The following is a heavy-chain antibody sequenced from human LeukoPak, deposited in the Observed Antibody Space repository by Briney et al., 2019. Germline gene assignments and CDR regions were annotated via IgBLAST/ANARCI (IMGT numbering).Heavy chain of an antibody. CDR2: IYSGGST. CDR3: AKASYTRGAFDY. Sequence: GGSLRLSCAASGFTFSSNYMSWVRQAPGKGLEWVSVIYSGGSTYYADSVKGRFTISRDNPKNTLYLQMNSLRAEDTAVYYCAKASYTRGAFDYWGQGTLITVSS. V-gene: IGHV3-66*01. J-gene: IGHJ4*02. D-gene: IGHD3-16*01. CDR1: GFTFSSNY.